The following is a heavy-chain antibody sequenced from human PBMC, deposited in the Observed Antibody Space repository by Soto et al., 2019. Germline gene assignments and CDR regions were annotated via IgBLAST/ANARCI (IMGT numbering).Heavy chain of an antibody. V-gene: IGHV4-4*02. CDR3: ASRAPGTSVDY. D-gene: IGHD1-7*01. CDR1: GGSFTSNNW. CDR2: IYRTGST. Sequence: QVRLQESGPGLVKPSGTLSLTCAVSGGSFTSNNWWTWVRQPPGQGLEWIGEIYRTGSTNYNPSLKSRVTISLDKSEKQISLKVTSLTAADTAVYYCASRAPGTSVDYWGQGTLVTASS. J-gene: IGHJ4*02.